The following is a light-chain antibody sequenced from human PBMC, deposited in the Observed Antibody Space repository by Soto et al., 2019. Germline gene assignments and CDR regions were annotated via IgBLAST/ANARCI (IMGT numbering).Light chain of an antibody. Sequence: DILLTQSPLSLSVTPGQPASISRISSQSVLHSDGKTHLYWYLQRPGQPPHLLIYEVSHRFSGVPDRFSGSGSGTDFTLTVSRVEAEDVGVYYCMQTKQLPVTFGQGTKVDIK. CDR2: EVS. J-gene: IGKJ1*01. V-gene: IGKV2D-29*01. CDR3: MQTKQLPVT. CDR1: QSVLHSDGKTH.